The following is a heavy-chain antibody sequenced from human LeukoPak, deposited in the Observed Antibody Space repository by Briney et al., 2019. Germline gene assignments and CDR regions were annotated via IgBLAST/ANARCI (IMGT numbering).Heavy chain of an antibody. CDR3: AKGDSSSWYRDSIQYYGMDV. D-gene: IGHD6-13*01. J-gene: IGHJ6*02. V-gene: IGHV3-23*01. Sequence: PGGSLRLSCAASGFTFSSYAVSWVRQAPGKGLEWVSAISGSGGSTYYADSVKGRFTISRDNSKNTLYLQMNSLRAEDTAVYYCAKGDSSSWYRDSIQYYGMDVWGQGTTVTVSS. CDR2: ISGSGGST. CDR1: GFTFSSYA.